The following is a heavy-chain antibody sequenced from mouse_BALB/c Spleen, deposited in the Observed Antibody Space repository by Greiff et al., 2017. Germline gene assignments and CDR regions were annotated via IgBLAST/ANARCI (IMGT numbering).Heavy chain of an antibody. CDR1: GFSLTGYG. CDR3: ASTYDYDEAY. V-gene: IGHV2-6-7*01. Sequence: VMLVESGPGLVAPSQSLSITCTVSGFSLTGYGVHWVRQPPGKGLEWLGMIWGGGSTDYNSALKSRLSISKDNSKSQVFLKMNSLQTDDTAMYYCASTYDYDEAYWGQGTLVTVSA. CDR2: IWGGGST. D-gene: IGHD2-4*01. J-gene: IGHJ3*01.